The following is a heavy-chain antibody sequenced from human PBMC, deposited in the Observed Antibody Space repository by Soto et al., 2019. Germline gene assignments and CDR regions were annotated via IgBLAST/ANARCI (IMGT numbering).Heavy chain of an antibody. J-gene: IGHJ4*02. D-gene: IGHD7-27*01. CDR3: ARNRRETGDFDF. CDR2: MNPNSGNT. V-gene: IGHV1-8*01. Sequence: QVQLVQSGAEVKKPGASVKVSCKASEYTFTTYDINWMRQATGQGLEWMGWMNPNSGNTGYAQKFQGRVTMTRDTSMNPAYMELSSLTYEDSAVYYCARNRRETGDFDFWGQGTLVTVSS. CDR1: EYTFTTYD.